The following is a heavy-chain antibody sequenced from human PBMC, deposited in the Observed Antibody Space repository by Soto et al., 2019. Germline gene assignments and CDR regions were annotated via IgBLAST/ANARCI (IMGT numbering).Heavy chain of an antibody. CDR3: ARDDSSAYYFDY. D-gene: IGHD3-22*01. V-gene: IGHV3-33*01. CDR2: IWYDGSNK. J-gene: IGHJ4*02. Sequence: GGSLRLSCAASGFTFSSYGMHWVRQAPGKGLEWVAVIWYDGSNKYYGDSVKGRFTISRDNSKSTLYLQMNSLRAEDTAVYYCARDDSSAYYFDYWGQGTLVTVSS. CDR1: GFTFSSYG.